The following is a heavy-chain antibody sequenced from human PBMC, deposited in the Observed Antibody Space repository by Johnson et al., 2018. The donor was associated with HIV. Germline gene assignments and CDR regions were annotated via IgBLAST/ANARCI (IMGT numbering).Heavy chain of an antibody. D-gene: IGHD5-18*01. V-gene: IGHV3-30*18. CDR1: GFTFSSYG. CDR2: ISYDGSNK. Sequence: QVQLVESGGGVVQPGRSLRLSCAASGFTFSSYGMHWVRQAPGKGLEWVAVISYDGSNKYYADSVKGRFTISRDNSKNTLYLQMNSLRAEETAVYYCAKDTAMVRSSAAFDIWGQGTMVTVSS. CDR3: AKDTAMVRSSAAFDI. J-gene: IGHJ3*02.